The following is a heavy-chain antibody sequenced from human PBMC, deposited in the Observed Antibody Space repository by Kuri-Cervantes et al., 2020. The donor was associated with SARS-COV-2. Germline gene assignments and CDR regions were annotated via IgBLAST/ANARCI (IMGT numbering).Heavy chain of an antibody. Sequence: GGSLRLSCAASGFTFSSYSMNWVRQAPGKGLEWASSISSSSSYIYYADSVKGRLTISRDNAKNSLYLQMNSLRAEDTAVYYCARGELGISDYWGQGTLVTVSS. D-gene: IGHD7-27*01. CDR3: ARGELGISDY. CDR2: ISSSSSYI. V-gene: IGHV3-21*01. J-gene: IGHJ4*02. CDR1: GFTFSSYS.